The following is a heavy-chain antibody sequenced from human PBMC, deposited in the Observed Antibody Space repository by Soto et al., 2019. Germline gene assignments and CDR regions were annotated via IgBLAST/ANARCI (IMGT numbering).Heavy chain of an antibody. CDR1: GYTFTSYG. CDR2: ISAYNGNT. D-gene: IGHD2-15*01. V-gene: IGHV1-18*01. Sequence: AASVKVSCKASGYTFTSYGISWVRQAPGQGLEWMGWISAYNGNTNYAQKLQGRVTMTTDTSTSTAYMELRSLRSDDTAVYYCAREGWRVVVVVAATGLDYGMDVWGQGTTVTVSS. CDR3: AREGWRVVVVVAATGLDYGMDV. J-gene: IGHJ6*02.